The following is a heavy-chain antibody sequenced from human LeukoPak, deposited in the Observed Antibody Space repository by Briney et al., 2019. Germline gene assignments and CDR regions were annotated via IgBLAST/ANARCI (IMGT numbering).Heavy chain of an antibody. CDR2: ISYDGSNK. CDR1: GFTFSSYA. Sequence: PGRSLRLSCAASGFTFSSYAMHWVRQAPGKGLEWVAVISYDGSNKYYADSVKGRFTISRDNSKNTLYLQMNSLRAVDTAVYYCARPDTAMVSFDYWGQGTLVTVSS. D-gene: IGHD5-18*01. CDR3: ARPDTAMVSFDY. V-gene: IGHV3-30-3*01. J-gene: IGHJ4*02.